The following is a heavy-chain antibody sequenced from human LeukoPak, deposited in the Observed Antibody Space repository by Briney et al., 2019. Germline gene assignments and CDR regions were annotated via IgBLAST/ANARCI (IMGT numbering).Heavy chain of an antibody. D-gene: IGHD6-19*01. CDR3: STVPGCRSACLSSTYCFDY. V-gene: IGHV3-48*03. CDR1: LYTFIVHE. Sequence: PGGSLRLSCEDPLYTFIVHEPKCVRQPPGKGLEWISYISSSGSTIYYTDSVRGRFTVSRDNTKNSLLLQLNSMRAADADVYYCSTVPGCRSACLSSTYCFDYWGQGTLVTVSS. CDR2: ISSSGSTI. J-gene: IGHJ4*02.